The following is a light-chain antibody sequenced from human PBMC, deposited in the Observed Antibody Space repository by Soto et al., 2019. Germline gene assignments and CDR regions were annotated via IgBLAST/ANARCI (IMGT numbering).Light chain of an antibody. CDR2: EVS. CDR1: SSDVGGYNH. V-gene: IGLV2-14*01. CDR3: SSYTTSTTRII. Sequence: QSALTQPASVSGSPGQSITISCTGRSSDVGGYNHGSWYQQHPGKAPKIMIYEVSNRPSGVSNRFSGSKSGNTASLTISGLQAEDEAEYYCSSYTTSTTRIIFGGGTKLTVL. J-gene: IGLJ2*01.